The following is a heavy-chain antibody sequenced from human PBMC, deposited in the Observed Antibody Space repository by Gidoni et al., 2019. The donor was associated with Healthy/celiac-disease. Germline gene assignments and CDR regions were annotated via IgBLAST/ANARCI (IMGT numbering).Heavy chain of an antibody. CDR2: IRSSSSYR. Sequence: EVQLVESGGGLVKPGGSLRLSCAASGFPFSSYSMNWVRQAPGKGLEWVSSIRSSSSYRYYADAVKGRFTISRDNAKNSLYLQMNSRRAEDTAVYYCARDLPGYSSGYLGLAGSDYWGQGTLVTVSS. CDR1: GFPFSSYS. V-gene: IGHV3-21*01. D-gene: IGHD3-22*01. CDR3: ARDLPGYSSGYLGLAGSDY. J-gene: IGHJ4*02.